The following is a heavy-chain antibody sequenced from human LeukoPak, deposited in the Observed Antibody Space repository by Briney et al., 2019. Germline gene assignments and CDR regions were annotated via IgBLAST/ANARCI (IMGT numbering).Heavy chain of an antibody. J-gene: IGHJ4*02. CDR3: ATVRLHSSSWYYFDY. D-gene: IGHD6-13*01. CDR1: GYTLTELS. V-gene: IGHV1-24*01. Sequence: AASVNVSCKVSGYTLTELSMHWVRQAPGKGLEWMGGFDPEDGETIYAQKFQGRVTMTEDTSTDTAYMELSSLRSEDTAVYYCATVRLHSSSWYYFDYWGQGTLVTVSS. CDR2: FDPEDGET.